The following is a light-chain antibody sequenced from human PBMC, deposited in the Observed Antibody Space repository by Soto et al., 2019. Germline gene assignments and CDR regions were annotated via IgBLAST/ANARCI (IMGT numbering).Light chain of an antibody. V-gene: IGKV1-39*01. CDR3: QQSNSITWT. Sequence: DIQMTQSPSSLSASVGDRVTITCRASQGISTYLNWYQQKPGKAPKVLIYAACSLQSGVPSRFSGSGSETDFTLTISSLQPEDFATYSCQQSNSITWTFGQGTKVEIK. CDR1: QGISTY. J-gene: IGKJ1*01. CDR2: AAC.